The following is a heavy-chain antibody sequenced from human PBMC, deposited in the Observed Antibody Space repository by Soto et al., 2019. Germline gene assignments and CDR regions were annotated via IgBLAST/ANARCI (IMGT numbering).Heavy chain of an antibody. D-gene: IGHD3-22*01. CDR3: ARGYDGSGYYFGY. CDR1: GFIFSSYG. V-gene: IGHV3-33*01. J-gene: IGHJ4*02. Sequence: GGSLRLSCAASGFIFSSYGMHWVRQAPGKGLEWVAVIWYDGSNKYYADSVKGRFTISRDNSKNTLYLQMNSLRAEDTAVYYCARGYDGSGYYFGYWGQGTLVTVSS. CDR2: IWYDGSNK.